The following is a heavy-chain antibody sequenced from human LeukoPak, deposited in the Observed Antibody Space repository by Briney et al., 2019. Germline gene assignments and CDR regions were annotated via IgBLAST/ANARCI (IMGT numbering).Heavy chain of an antibody. V-gene: IGHV3-23*01. J-gene: IGHJ6*03. CDR1: GFTFSSYA. CDR3: ARGPVRMVRGGNYMDV. D-gene: IGHD3-10*01. CDR2: ISGSGGST. Sequence: GGSLRLSCAASGFTFSSYAMSWVRQAPGKGLEWVSAISGSGGSTYYADSVKGRFTISRDNAKNSLYLQMNSLRAEDTAVYYCARGPVRMVRGGNYMDVWGKGTTVTVSS.